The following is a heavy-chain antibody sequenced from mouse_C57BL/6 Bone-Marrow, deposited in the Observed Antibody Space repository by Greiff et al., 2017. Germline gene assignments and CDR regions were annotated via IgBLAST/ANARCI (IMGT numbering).Heavy chain of an antibody. CDR3: TRRRGYSKPLFAY. CDR1: GYTFTDYE. Sequence: QVQLKQSGAELVRPGASVTLSCKASGYTFTDYEMHWVKPTPVHGLEWIGAIDPETGGTAYNQKFKGKAILTADKSSSPAYMELRSRTSEDSAVYYCTRRRGYSKPLFAYWGQGTLVTVSA. J-gene: IGHJ3*01. D-gene: IGHD2-5*01. V-gene: IGHV1-15*01. CDR2: IDPETGGT.